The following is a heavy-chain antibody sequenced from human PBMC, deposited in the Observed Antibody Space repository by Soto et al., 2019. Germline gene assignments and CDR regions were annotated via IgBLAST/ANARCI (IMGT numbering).Heavy chain of an antibody. J-gene: IGHJ3*02. Sequence: PSETLSLTCAVSGGSISSSNWWSWVRQPPGKGLEWIGEIYHSGSTNYNPSLKSRVTISVDKSKNQFSLKLSSVTAADTAVYYCARYQGVDTMIVVVINPGAFDIWGQGTMVTVSS. D-gene: IGHD3-22*01. V-gene: IGHV4-4*02. CDR3: ARYQGVDTMIVVVINPGAFDI. CDR2: IYHSGST. CDR1: GGSISSSNW.